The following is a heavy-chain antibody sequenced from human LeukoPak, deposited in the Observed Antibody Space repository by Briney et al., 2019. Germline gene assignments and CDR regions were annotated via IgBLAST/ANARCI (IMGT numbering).Heavy chain of an antibody. V-gene: IGHV3-74*01. D-gene: IGHD6-6*01. Sequence: AGSLRLSCAASGFTFSRSWMHWVRQSPGKGLVWVSRITSDGSTTNYADSVKGRFTNSRDNAKNTVYLQMNTLRAEDTAVYYCAKDRSYALDVWGQGTTVTVSS. CDR3: AKDRSYALDV. CDR2: ITSDGSTT. J-gene: IGHJ6*02. CDR1: GFTFSRSW.